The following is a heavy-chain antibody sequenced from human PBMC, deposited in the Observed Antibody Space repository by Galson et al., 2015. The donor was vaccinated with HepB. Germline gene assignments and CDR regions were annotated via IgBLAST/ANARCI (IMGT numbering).Heavy chain of an antibody. CDR1: GYIFSHYA. J-gene: IGHJ4*02. Sequence: SVKASCKASGYIFSHYAMHWVRQAPGQGLEWMGWINPGNGNTQFSQKFQDRVTITRDTSASTDYMDLSSLTPEDTAVYYCARDGRDYFFDYWGQGTLVTVSS. CDR2: INPGNGNT. V-gene: IGHV1-3*01. CDR3: ARDGRDYFFDY.